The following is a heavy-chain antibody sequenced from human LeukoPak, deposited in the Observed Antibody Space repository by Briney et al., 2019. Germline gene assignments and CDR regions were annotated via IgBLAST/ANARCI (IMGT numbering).Heavy chain of an antibody. CDR1: GASVNSGSHY. J-gene: IGHJ2*01. CDR3: AREGSWYFDL. Sequence: KSSETLSLTCTVSGASVNSGSHYWSWFRQPPGKGLEWIGYMYYSGTTNYNPSLKSRVTISVDKSKNQFSLKLSSVTAADTAVYYCAREGSWYFDLWGRGTLVTVSS. V-gene: IGHV4-61*01. CDR2: MYYSGTT. D-gene: IGHD2-15*01.